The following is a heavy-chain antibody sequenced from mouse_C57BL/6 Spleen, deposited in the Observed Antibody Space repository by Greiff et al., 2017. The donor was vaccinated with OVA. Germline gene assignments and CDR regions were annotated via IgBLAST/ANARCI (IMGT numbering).Heavy chain of an antibody. CDR3: ARGYYPRSYYFDY. Sequence: EVKLLESGPVLVKPGASVKMSCKASGYTFTDYYMNWVKQSHGKSLEWIGVINPYNGGTSYNQKFKGKATLTVDKSSSTAYMELNSLTSEDSAVYYCARGYYPRSYYFDYWGQGTTLTVSS. D-gene: IGHD2-3*01. J-gene: IGHJ2*01. CDR2: INPYNGGT. V-gene: IGHV1-19*01. CDR1: GYTFTDYY.